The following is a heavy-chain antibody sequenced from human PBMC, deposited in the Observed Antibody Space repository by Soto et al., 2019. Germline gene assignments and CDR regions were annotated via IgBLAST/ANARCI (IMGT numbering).Heavy chain of an antibody. CDR3: AKDGGQWGRLRFRGREFDY. D-gene: IGHD3-10*01. Sequence: QVQLVESGGGVVPPGRSLRLSCAASGFTFSAYAILCVRQAPGKGLEWVAVISSDGSHKYYADSVKGRFTISRDNSKNTLFLQMNSLRPEDTAVYYCAKDGGQWGRLRFRGREFDYWGQGTLVTVSS. V-gene: IGHV3-30*18. CDR1: GFTFSAYA. J-gene: IGHJ4*02. CDR2: ISSDGSHK.